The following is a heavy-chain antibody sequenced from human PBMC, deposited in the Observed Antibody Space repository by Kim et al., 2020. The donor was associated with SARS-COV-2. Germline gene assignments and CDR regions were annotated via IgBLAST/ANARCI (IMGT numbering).Heavy chain of an antibody. CDR3: ARGDRYDVDYYYYGMDV. J-gene: IGHJ6*02. CDR2: IYYGGTT. V-gene: IGHV4-30-4*01. Sequence: SETLSLTCTVSGVSMSGGDYYWSWIRQPPGKGLEWVGYIYYGGTTYYNPSLKSRITISVDKSKNQFSLKLSSVTAADTAVYYCARGDRYDVDYYYYGMDVWGQGTTVTVSS. D-gene: IGHD2-15*01. CDR1: GVSMSGGDYY.